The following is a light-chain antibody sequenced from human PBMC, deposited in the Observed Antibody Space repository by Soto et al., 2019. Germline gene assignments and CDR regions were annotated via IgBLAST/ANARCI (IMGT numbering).Light chain of an antibody. CDR3: CSYAGSSTYV. J-gene: IGLJ1*01. V-gene: IGLV2-23*01. CDR1: SSDVGSYNL. CDR2: EGS. Sequence: QSALTQPASVSGSPGQSITISCTGTSSDVGSYNLVSWYQQHPGKAPKVMIYEGSKRPSGVSNRFSGSKSGSTASLTISGLQAEDEADYYCCSYAGSSTYVFGTGTQLTVL.